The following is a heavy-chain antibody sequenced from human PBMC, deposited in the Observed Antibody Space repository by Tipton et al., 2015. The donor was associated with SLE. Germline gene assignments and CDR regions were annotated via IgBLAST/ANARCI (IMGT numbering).Heavy chain of an antibody. CDR1: GGSISSSNW. J-gene: IGHJ4*02. CDR2: INHSGST. D-gene: IGHD3-22*01. Sequence: TLSLTCAVSGGSISSSNWWTWVRQSPDKGLEWIGEINHSGSTNYNPSLKSRVTILVDTSKNQFSLKLSSVTAADTAVYYCARDEYRYDATGYHLLGHFDFWGQGTLVTVSS. CDR3: ARDEYRYDATGYHLLGHFDF. V-gene: IGHV4-4*02.